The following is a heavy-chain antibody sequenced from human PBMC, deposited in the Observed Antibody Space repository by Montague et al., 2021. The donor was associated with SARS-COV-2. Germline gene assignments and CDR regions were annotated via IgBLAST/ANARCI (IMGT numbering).Heavy chain of an antibody. Sequence: SLRLSCAASGFSFSEHAMHWVRQAPGKGLEWVAVISYDGSNKYYADSVKGRFTISRDNSKNTLYLQMNSLRAEDTAVYYCARVIGGYYGMDVWGQGTTVTVSS. V-gene: IGHV3-30-3*01. D-gene: IGHD1-26*01. CDR1: GFSFSEHA. CDR2: ISYDGSNK. CDR3: ARVIGGYYGMDV. J-gene: IGHJ6*02.